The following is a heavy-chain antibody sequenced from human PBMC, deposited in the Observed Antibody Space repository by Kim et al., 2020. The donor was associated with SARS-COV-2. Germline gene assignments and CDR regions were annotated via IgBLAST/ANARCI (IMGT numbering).Heavy chain of an antibody. Sequence: GGSLRLSCAASGFTFSNAWMSWVRQAPGKGLEWVGRIKSKTDGGTTDYAAPVKGRFTISRDDSKNTLYLQMNSLKTEDTAVYYCTTDLEVGAGHKTLWGQGTLVTVSS. J-gene: IGHJ4*02. D-gene: IGHD1-26*01. CDR1: GFTFSNAW. V-gene: IGHV3-15*01. CDR3: TTDLEVGAGHKTL. CDR2: IKSKTDGGTT.